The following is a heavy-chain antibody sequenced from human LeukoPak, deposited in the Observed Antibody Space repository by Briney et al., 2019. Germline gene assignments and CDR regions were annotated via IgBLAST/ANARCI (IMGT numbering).Heavy chain of an antibody. D-gene: IGHD3-3*01. Sequence: GGSLRLSCAAAGFTFSSYAMSWVRQAPGKGLEWVSAISGSGDSTYYADSVKGRFTISRDNSKNTLYLQMNSLRAEDTAVYYCAKAGTIFGVVILFDYWGQGTLVTVSS. J-gene: IGHJ4*02. CDR3: AKAGTIFGVVILFDY. CDR1: GFTFSSYA. V-gene: IGHV3-23*01. CDR2: ISGSGDST.